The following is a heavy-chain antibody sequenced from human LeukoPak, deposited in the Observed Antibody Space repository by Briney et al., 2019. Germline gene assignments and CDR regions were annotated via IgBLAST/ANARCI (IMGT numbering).Heavy chain of an antibody. CDR3: ARDERYSYGHEQFDY. CDR1: GYTFTSYG. V-gene: IGHV1-18*01. Sequence: ASVKVSCKASGYTFTSYGISWVRQAPGQGLEWMGWISAYNGNTNYAQKLQGRVTMTRDTSTSTAYMELRSLRSDDTAVYYCARDERYSYGHEQFDYWGQGTLVTVSS. D-gene: IGHD5-18*01. CDR2: ISAYNGNT. J-gene: IGHJ4*02.